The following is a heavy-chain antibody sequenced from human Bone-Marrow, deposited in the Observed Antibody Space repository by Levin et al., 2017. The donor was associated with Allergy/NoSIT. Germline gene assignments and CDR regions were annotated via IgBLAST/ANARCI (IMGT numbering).Heavy chain of an antibody. D-gene: IGHD6-6*01. V-gene: IGHV4-39*01. CDR3: ARHGAYSSSSPYYYYYMDV. CDR2: IYYSGST. CDR1: GGSISSSSYY. J-gene: IGHJ6*03. Sequence: PSETLSLTCTVSGGSISSSSYYWGWIRQPPGKGLEWIGSIYYSGSTYYNPSLKSRVTISVDTSKNQFSLKLSSVTAADTAVYYCARHGAYSSSSPYYYYYMDVWGKGTTVTVSS.